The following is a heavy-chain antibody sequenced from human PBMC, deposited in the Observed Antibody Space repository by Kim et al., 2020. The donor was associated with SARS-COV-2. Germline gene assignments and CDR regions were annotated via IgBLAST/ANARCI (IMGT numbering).Heavy chain of an antibody. V-gene: IGHV3-23*01. D-gene: IGHD3-10*01. CDR2: ISGSGGST. J-gene: IGHJ4*02. CDR3: AKTRGFGESDRSYYFDY. Sequence: GGSLRLSCAASGFTFSSYAMSWVRQAPGKGLEWVSAISGSGGSTYYADSVKGRFTISRDNSKNTLYLQMNSLRAEDTAVYYCAKTRGFGESDRSYYFDYWGQGTLVTVSS. CDR1: GFTFSSYA.